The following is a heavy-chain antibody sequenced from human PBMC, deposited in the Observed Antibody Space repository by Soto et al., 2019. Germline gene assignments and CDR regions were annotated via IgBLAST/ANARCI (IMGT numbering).Heavy chain of an antibody. Sequence: GSLRLSCLASGFTFSDYAMTWVRHVPGRGLEWVSSLNGAGGSTYYADSVRGRFTISRDNSQNTLFLQMNRLTVDDTAIYYCAAPRDEYGSGISWFTYGMDVWGQETTVTVSS. CDR3: AAPRDEYGSGISWFTYGMDV. D-gene: IGHD3-10*01. CDR2: LNGAGGST. V-gene: IGHV3-23*01. CDR1: GFTFSDYA. J-gene: IGHJ6*02.